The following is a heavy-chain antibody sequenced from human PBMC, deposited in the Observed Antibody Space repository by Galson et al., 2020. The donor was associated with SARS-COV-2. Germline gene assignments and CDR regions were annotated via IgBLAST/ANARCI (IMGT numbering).Heavy chain of an antibody. V-gene: IGHV3-73*01. D-gene: IGHD3-10*01. CDR1: GFTFSDSA. CDR3: IRHVEYGRSY. J-gene: IGHJ4*02. CDR2: VRSKNTRYAT. Sequence: GESLKISCAASGFTFSDSAVHWVRQASGNGLEWVGHVRSKNTRYATAYAASVKGRFSISRDDSKDTAYLQVNSLKTDDTAVYYCIRHVEYGRSYWGRGTQVTVSS.